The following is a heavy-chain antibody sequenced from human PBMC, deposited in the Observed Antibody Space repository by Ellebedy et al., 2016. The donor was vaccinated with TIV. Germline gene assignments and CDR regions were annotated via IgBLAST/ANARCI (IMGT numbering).Heavy chain of an antibody. CDR2: ISSSSTYI. CDR3: AGPMVGVAGEIDY. D-gene: IGHD6-19*01. CDR1: GLTFSRYW. Sequence: GGSLRLSXAVSGLTFSRYWMYWVRQVPGKGLEWVSSISSSSTYIYYADSVKGRFTISRDNTKNSLYLQMNSLRAEDTAVYYCAGPMVGVAGEIDYWGQGTLVTVSS. J-gene: IGHJ4*02. V-gene: IGHV3-21*06.